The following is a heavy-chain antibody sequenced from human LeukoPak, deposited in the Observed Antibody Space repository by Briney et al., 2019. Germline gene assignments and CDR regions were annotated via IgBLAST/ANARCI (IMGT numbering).Heavy chain of an antibody. Sequence: GGSLRLSCAASGFTFSSYIMNWVRQAPGKGLEWVSSISSSSSYIYYADSVKGRFTISRDNAKNSLYLQMNSLRAEDTAVYYCARVLYYDEGVAFDIWGQGTMVTVSS. V-gene: IGHV3-21*01. CDR1: GFTFSSYI. J-gene: IGHJ3*02. CDR3: ARVLYYDEGVAFDI. CDR2: ISSSSSYI. D-gene: IGHD3-22*01.